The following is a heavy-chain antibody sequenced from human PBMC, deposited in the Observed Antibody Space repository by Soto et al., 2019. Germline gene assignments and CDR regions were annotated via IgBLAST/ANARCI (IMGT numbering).Heavy chain of an antibody. J-gene: IGHJ6*02. CDR3: ARDAEIQGLWFGELPYYYGMDV. CDR1: GFTLSSYG. CDR2: IWYDGSNK. Sequence: GGSLRLSCAASGFTLSSYGMHWVRQAPGKGLEWVAVIWYDGSNKYYADSVKGRFTISRDNSKNTLYLQMNSLRAEDTAVYYCARDAEIQGLWFGELPYYYGMDVWGQGTTVTVSS. D-gene: IGHD3-10*01. V-gene: IGHV3-33*01.